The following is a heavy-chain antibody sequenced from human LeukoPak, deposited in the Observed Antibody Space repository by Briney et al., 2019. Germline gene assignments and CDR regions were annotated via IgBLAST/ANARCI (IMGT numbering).Heavy chain of an antibody. CDR1: GGSISSGGYY. V-gene: IGHV4-31*03. D-gene: IGHD2/OR15-2a*01. Sequence: PSETLSLTCTVSGGSISSGGYYWSWIRQHPGKGLEWIGDIYYSGSTYYNSSLKSRITTSVDTSKNHFSLKLSYVTDAATAVYYCAREKNGFDPWGQETRVT. J-gene: IGHJ5*02. CDR2: IYYSGST. CDR3: AREKNGFDP.